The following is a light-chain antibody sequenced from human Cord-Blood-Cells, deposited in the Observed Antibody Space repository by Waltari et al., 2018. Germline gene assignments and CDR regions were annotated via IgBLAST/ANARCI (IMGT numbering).Light chain of an antibody. CDR2: EVS. V-gene: IGLV2-8*01. CDR1: RSDVGGSNY. Sequence: QSALTHPPSAAGSPGQSVTISFTGNRSDVGGSNYASWYQQHPGNAPKLRIYEVSNRPSGVPARCSGSKYGNTASLTVSVLQAEDEADYYCSSYAGSNNLVVGGGTKLTVL. CDR3: SSYAGSNNLV. J-gene: IGLJ2*01.